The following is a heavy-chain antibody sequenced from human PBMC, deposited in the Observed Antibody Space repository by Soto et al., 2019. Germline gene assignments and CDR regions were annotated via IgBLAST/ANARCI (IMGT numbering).Heavy chain of an antibody. D-gene: IGHD6-13*01. CDR3: ARAAVAPGIAAAGRPSTNWFDP. CDR2: IYYSGST. V-gene: IGHV4-59*01. Sequence: LSLTCTVSGGSISSYYWSWIRQPPGKGLEWIGYIYYSGSTNYNPSLKSRVTMSVDTSKNQFSLKLSSVTAADTAVYYCARAAVAPGIAAAGRPSTNWFDPWGQGTLVTVSS. CDR1: GGSISSYY. J-gene: IGHJ5*02.